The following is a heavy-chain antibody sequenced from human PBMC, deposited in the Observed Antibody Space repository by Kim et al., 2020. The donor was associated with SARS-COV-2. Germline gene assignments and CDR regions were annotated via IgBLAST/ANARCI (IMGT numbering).Heavy chain of an antibody. CDR1: GGSFSGYY. CDR2: INHSGST. V-gene: IGHV4-34*01. Sequence: SETLSLTCAVYGGSFSGYYWSWIRQPPGKGLEWIGEINHSGSTNYNPSLKSRVTISVDTSKNQFSLKLSSVTAADTAVYYCARWGKARYYGRENRAEYFQHWGQGTLVTVSS. CDR3: ARWGKARYYGRENRAEYFQH. J-gene: IGHJ1*01. D-gene: IGHD3-10*02.